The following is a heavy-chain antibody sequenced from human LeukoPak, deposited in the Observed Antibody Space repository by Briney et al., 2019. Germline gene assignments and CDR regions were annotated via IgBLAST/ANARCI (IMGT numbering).Heavy chain of an antibody. D-gene: IGHD2-15*01. J-gene: IGHJ5*01. CDR2: IYPGDSDT. CDR3: ARQSDGSWNWFDS. CDR1: GYSFTSYW. Sequence: GESLKISCKGSGYSFTSYWIAWVRQMPGKGLEWMAIIYPGDSDTRYSPSFQGQVTISADKSTSTAYLQWGSLKASDTAMYYCARQSDGSWNWFDSWGQGTLVTVSS. V-gene: IGHV5-51*01.